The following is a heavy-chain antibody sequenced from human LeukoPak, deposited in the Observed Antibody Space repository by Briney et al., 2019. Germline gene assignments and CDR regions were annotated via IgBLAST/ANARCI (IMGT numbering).Heavy chain of an antibody. CDR2: IYYSGST. CDR3: ARRLSGSYYDAFDI. J-gene: IGHJ3*02. V-gene: IGHV4-39*01. CDR1: GGSISSSSYY. D-gene: IGHD1-26*01. Sequence: SETLSLTCTVSGGSISSSSYYWGWIRQPPGKGLEWIGSIYYSGSTYYNPSLKSRVTISVDTSKNQFSLKLSSVTAADTAVYYCARRLSGSYYDAFDIWGQGTMVTVSS.